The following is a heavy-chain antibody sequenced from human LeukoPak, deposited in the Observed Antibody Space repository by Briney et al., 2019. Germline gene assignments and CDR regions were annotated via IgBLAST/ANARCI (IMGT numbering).Heavy chain of an antibody. CDR1: GGSVNSYY. V-gene: IGHV4-59*02. CDR2: TYSRGST. J-gene: IGHJ6*03. D-gene: IGHD3-22*01. CDR3: ASGMRYYDTSGPGYYYYYMDV. Sequence: PSETLSLTCTVSGGSVNSYYLSWIRQPPGKGLEWIGYTYSRGSTNYNPSLKSRVTKSVDTSKNQFSLKLTSVTAADTAVYYCASGMRYYDTSGPGYYYYYMDVWGKGTTVTISS.